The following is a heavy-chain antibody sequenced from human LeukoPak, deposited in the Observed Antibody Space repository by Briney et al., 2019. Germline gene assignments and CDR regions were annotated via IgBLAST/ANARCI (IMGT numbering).Heavy chain of an antibody. CDR3: ARVRGYDYSDY. CDR2: ISSSGSTI. V-gene: IGHV3-48*04. CDR1: GFTFSSYW. Sequence: GGSLRLSCAASGFTFSSYWMSWVRQAPGKGLEWVSYISSSGSTIYYADSVKGRFTISRDNAKNSLYLQMNSLRAEDTAVYYCARVRGYDYSDYWGQGTLVTVSS. D-gene: IGHD3-16*01. J-gene: IGHJ4*02.